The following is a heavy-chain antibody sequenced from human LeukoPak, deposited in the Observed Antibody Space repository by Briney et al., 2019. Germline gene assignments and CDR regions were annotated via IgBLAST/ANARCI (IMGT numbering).Heavy chain of an antibody. CDR1: GGSISSSSYY. V-gene: IGHV4-39*01. D-gene: IGHD3-16*01. CDR2: IYYSGST. Sequence: KASETLSLTCTVSGGSISSSSYYWGWIRQPPGKGLEWIGSIYYSGSTYYNPSLKSRVTISVDTSKNQFSLKLSSVTAADTAVYYCARRLGGGYYYYMDVWGKGTTVTVSS. CDR3: ARRLGGGYYYYMDV. J-gene: IGHJ6*03.